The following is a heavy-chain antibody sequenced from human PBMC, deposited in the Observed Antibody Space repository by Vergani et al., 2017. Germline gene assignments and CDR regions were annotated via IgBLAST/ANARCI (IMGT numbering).Heavy chain of an antibody. CDR1: GYTFTSYA. D-gene: IGHD3-3*01. V-gene: IGHV1-3*02. Sequence: QVQLVQSGAEVKKPGASVKVSCKASGYTFTSYAMHWVRQAPGQRLEWMGWSNAGNGNTKYSQEFQGRVTITRDTSASTAYMELSSLRSEDTAVYYCARDLQLFGVVKDYYYYGMDVWGQGTTVTVSS. CDR3: ARDLQLFGVVKDYYYYGMDV. J-gene: IGHJ6*02. CDR2: SNAGNGNT.